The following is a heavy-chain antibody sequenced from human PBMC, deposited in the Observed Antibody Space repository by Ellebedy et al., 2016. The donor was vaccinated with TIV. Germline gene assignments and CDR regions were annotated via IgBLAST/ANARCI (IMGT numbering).Heavy chain of an antibody. Sequence: PGGSLRLSCAASGFAFSSYAMSWVRQAPGKGLEWVSGTDFSGGSTYYADSVKGRFTISRDNSKNALYLQMNSLRAEDTAIYYCARTLGHVDPFDKWGQGILVTVSS. D-gene: IGHD3-16*01. J-gene: IGHJ4*02. V-gene: IGHV3-23*01. CDR2: TDFSGGST. CDR1: GFAFSSYA. CDR3: ARTLGHVDPFDK.